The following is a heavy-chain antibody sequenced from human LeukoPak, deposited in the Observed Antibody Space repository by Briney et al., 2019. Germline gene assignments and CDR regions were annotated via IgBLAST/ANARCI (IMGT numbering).Heavy chain of an antibody. V-gene: IGHV4-61*08. CDR1: GGSISSGDYY. Sequence: SETLSLTCTVSGGSISSGDYYWSWIRQPPGKGLEWIGYIYYSGSTNYNPSLKSRVTISVDKSKNQFSLKLSSVTAADTAVYYCARGGSSPGTMDYWGQGTLVTVSS. J-gene: IGHJ4*02. CDR2: IYYSGST. D-gene: IGHD2-2*01. CDR3: ARGGSSPGTMDY.